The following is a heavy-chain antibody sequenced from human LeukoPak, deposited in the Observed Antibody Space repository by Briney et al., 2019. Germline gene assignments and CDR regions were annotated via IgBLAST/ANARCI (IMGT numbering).Heavy chain of an antibody. J-gene: IGHJ4*02. V-gene: IGHV3-11*04. CDR3: VSGLEYGLLNPFHF. CDR2: ISSRADTI. Sequence: GGSLRLSCAPSGFTFSEYYMGWIHQAPAKGVQCIAYISSRADTIYYEESVKGRFTVSRDHSKESLNLQMTRLTAEDTAAYYCVSGLEYGLLNPFHFWAQGTRVAVSS. D-gene: IGHD4-17*01. CDR1: GFTFSEYY.